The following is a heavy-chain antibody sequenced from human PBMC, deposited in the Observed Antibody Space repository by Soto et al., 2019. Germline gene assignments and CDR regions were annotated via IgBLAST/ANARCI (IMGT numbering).Heavy chain of an antibody. Sequence: QVQLVQSGAEVKKPGSSVKVSCKASGGTFSSCAISWVRQAPGQGLEWMGGIIPIFGTANYAQKFQGRVTIPADKSTSTAYMELSSLRSEDTGVYYSAISTGGEYVQHWGQGTLVTVSS. CDR3: AISTGGEYVQH. D-gene: IGHD7-27*01. CDR1: GGTFSSCA. V-gene: IGHV1-69*06. J-gene: IGHJ1*01. CDR2: IIPIFGTA.